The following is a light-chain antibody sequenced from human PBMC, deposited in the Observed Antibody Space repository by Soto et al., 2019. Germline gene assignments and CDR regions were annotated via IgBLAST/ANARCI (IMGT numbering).Light chain of an antibody. Sequence: DIQMTQAPSTLSASIGDRVIITCRASQSISHWLAWYQQKPGKAPKLLISDASILESGVPSRFSGSTSGTEFTLTISSLQPDDFATYYCQQSYSTPYTFGQGTKLEIK. V-gene: IGKV1-5*01. CDR1: QSISHW. CDR2: DAS. J-gene: IGKJ2*01. CDR3: QQSYSTPYT.